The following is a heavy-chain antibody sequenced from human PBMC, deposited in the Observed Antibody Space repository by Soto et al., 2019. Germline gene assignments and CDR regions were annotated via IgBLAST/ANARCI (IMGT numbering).Heavy chain of an antibody. CDR3: VLSWGADTYYYYGMDV. J-gene: IGHJ6*02. CDR2: IIPIFGTA. D-gene: IGHD6-13*01. V-gene: IGHV1-69*13. Sequence: SVKVSCKASGGTFSSYAISWVRQAPGQGLEWMGGIIPIFGTANYAQKFQGRVTITADESTSTAYMELSSLRSEDTAVYYCVLSWGADTYYYYGMDVWGQGTTVTVSS. CDR1: GGTFSSYA.